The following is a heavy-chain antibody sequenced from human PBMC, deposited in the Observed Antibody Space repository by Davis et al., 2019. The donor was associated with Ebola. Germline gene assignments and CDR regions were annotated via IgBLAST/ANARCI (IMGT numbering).Heavy chain of an antibody. Sequence: SVKVSCKASGGTFSSYAISWVRQAPGQGLEWMGGIIPIFGTANYAQKFQGRVTITADESTSTAYMELSSLRSEDTAVYYCASSWYQLLLYYYGMDVWGQGTTVTVSS. J-gene: IGHJ6*02. CDR3: ASSWYQLLLYYYGMDV. CDR1: GGTFSSYA. V-gene: IGHV1-69*13. D-gene: IGHD2-2*01. CDR2: IIPIFGTA.